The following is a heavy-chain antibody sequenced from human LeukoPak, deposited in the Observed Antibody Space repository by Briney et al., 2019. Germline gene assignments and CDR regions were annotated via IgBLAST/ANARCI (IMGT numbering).Heavy chain of an antibody. D-gene: IGHD4-17*01. V-gene: IGHV3-30*04. CDR1: GFTFSPYA. Sequence: GGSLRLSCAASGFTFSPYAMHWVRQAPGKGLEWVAVISYNGTNKYYADSVKGRFTISRDNSKNTLYLQMNSLRAEDTAVYYCSEGTVRMPGIYWGQGTLVTVSS. CDR2: ISYNGTNK. CDR3: SEGTVRMPGIY. J-gene: IGHJ4*02.